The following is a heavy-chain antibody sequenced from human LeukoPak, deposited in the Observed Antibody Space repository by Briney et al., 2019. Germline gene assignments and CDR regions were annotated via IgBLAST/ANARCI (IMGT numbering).Heavy chain of an antibody. CDR2: ISAYNGNT. D-gene: IGHD3-3*01. Sequence: GASVKVSCKASGYTFTSYGISWVRQAPGQGLEWMGWISAYNGNTNYAQKLQGRVTMTTDTSTSTAYMELRSLGSDDTAVYYCARSWNGYYDFWSGLDYWGQGTLVTVSS. J-gene: IGHJ4*02. CDR3: ARSWNGYYDFWSGLDY. V-gene: IGHV1-18*01. CDR1: GYTFTSYG.